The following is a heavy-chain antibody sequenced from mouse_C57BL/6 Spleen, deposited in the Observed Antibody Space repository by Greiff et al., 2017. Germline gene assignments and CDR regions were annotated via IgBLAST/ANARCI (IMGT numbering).Heavy chain of an antibody. CDR1: GYSITSGYY. Sequence: EVKLVESGPGLVKPSQSLSLTCSVTGYSITSGYYWNWIRQFPGNKLEWMGYISYDGSNNYNPSLKNRISITRDTSKNQFFLKLNSVTTEDTATYYCARDYDGYYVPYWGQGTLVTVSA. V-gene: IGHV3-6*01. J-gene: IGHJ3*01. CDR3: ARDYDGYYVPY. D-gene: IGHD2-3*01. CDR2: ISYDGSN.